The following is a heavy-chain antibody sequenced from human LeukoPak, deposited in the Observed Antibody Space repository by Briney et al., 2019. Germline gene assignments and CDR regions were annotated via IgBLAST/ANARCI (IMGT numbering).Heavy chain of an antibody. CDR3: ARLLAARRDAFDI. Sequence: ASVKVSCKGSGYTFTSYYMHLVRQAPGQGLEWMGIINPSGGSTSYAQKFQGRVTMTRDTSTSTVYMELSSLRSEDTAVYYCARLLAARRDAFDISGQGTMVTVSS. D-gene: IGHD6-6*01. CDR2: INPSGGST. CDR1: GYTFTSYY. V-gene: IGHV1-46*03. J-gene: IGHJ3*02.